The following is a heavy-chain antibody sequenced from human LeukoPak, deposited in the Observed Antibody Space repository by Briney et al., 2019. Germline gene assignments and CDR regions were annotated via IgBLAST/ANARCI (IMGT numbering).Heavy chain of an antibody. V-gene: IGHV4-34*01. J-gene: IGHJ6*02. CDR3: VSQLTSDRIAAAGAPSYGMDV. D-gene: IGHD6-13*01. Sequence: SETLSLTCAVYGGSFSGYYWSWIRQPPGKGLEWIGEINHSGSTNYNPSLKSRVTISVDTSKNQFSLKLSSVTAADTAVYYCVSQLTSDRIAAAGAPSYGMDVWGQGTRSPSP. CDR2: INHSGST. CDR1: GGSFSGYY.